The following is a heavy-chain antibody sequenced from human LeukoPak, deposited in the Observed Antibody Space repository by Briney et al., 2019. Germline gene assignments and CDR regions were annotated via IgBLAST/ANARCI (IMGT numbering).Heavy chain of an antibody. CDR3: ARESNYHGSGTGWFDP. CDR2: IKQDGSER. D-gene: IGHD3-10*01. CDR1: GFTFSSYW. Sequence: GGSLRLSCAASGFTFSSYWMSWVRQAPGKGLEWVATIKQDGSERYYVDSVKGRFTISRDNAQNSLSLQMNSLRAEDTAVYYCARESNYHGSGTGWFDPWGQGTLVTVSS. V-gene: IGHV3-7*01. J-gene: IGHJ5*02.